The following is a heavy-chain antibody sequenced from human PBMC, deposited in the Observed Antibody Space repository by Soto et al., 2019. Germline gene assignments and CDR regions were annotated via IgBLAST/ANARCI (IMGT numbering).Heavy chain of an antibody. V-gene: IGHV3-7*01. J-gene: IGHJ2*01. D-gene: IGHD3-3*01. CDR1: GFTFSSYA. CDR2: IKEDGSDK. Sequence: QPGGPLSLSCAASGFTFSSYAMSWFRQAPGKGLEWVASIKEDGSDKYYVDSVKGRFTISRDNAANSLYLQMNSLRVEDTAVYYCARDSNPLITISPLDLWGRGTLVTVSS. CDR3: ARDSNPLITISPLDL.